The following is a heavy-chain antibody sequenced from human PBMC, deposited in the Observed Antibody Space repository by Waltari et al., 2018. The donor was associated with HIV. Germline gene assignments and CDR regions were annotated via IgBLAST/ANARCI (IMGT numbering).Heavy chain of an antibody. J-gene: IGHJ6*02. D-gene: IGHD1-26*01. V-gene: IGHV3-53*01. CDR2: ILRGGGR. CDR1: GLTVSSNY. Sequence: EVQLVESGGGLIEPGGSLRLSCAASGLTVSSNYMSWVRQAPGKGLGGVSVILRGGGRYYADSVKGRFTISRDNSKNTLSLHMNSLGPEDTAVYYCARDPRSSGYYGMDVWGQGTTVTVSS. CDR3: ARDPRSSGYYGMDV.